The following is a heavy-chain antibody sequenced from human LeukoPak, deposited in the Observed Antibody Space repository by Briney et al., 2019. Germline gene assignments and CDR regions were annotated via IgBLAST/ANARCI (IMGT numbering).Heavy chain of an antibody. CDR3: ARLKDDVTKFDY. Sequence: GGSLRLSCEVSGFTFSRYSMNWVRQAPGKGLEWVASINQDVSRIHYVDSVKGRFTISRDNAKSSLFLQMTSLRVEDTAVYYCARLKDDVTKFDYWGQGTLVTVSS. CDR1: GFTFSRYS. CDR2: INQDVSRI. V-gene: IGHV3-7*01. J-gene: IGHJ4*02. D-gene: IGHD2-8*01.